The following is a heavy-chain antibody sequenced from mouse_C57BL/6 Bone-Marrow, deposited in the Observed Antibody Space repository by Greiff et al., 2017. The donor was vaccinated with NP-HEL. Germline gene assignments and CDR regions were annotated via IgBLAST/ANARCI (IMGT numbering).Heavy chain of an antibody. CDR2: ISYDGSN. V-gene: IGHV3-6*01. CDR1: GYSITSGYY. Sequence: EVKLVESGPGLVKPSQSLSLTCSVTGYSITSGYYWNWIRQFPGNKLEWMGYISYDGSNNYNPSLKNRMSITRDTSKNQFFLKLNSVTTEDTATYYCARGLYYGSSFWYFDVWGTGTTVTVSS. D-gene: IGHD1-1*01. J-gene: IGHJ1*03. CDR3: ARGLYYGSSFWYFDV.